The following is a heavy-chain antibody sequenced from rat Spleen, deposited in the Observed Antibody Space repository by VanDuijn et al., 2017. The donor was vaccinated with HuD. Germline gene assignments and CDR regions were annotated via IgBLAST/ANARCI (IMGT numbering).Heavy chain of an antibody. V-gene: IGHV5-25*01. CDR3: ARSRYFDF. J-gene: IGHJ1*01. Sequence: EVQLVESGGGLVQPGRSMKLSCAASGFTFTNYYMAWVRQAPTKGLEWVASINTGGGNTYYRDSVKGRFTISRDNGKSTLYLQMDSLRSEDTATYYCARSRYFDFWGPGTMVTVSS. CDR1: GFTFTNYY. CDR2: INTGGGNT.